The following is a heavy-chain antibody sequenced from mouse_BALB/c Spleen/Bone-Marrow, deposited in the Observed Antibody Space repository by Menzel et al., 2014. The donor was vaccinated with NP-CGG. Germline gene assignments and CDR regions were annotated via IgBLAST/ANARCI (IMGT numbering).Heavy chain of an antibody. Sequence: VQLKDSGAELVKPGASVKLSCTASGFNIKDTYIHWVKQRPERGLEWIGRIDPANGNTKYDPKFQGKATITADTSSNTPSLHLTSLTSQDTPAYYCALYRYYGSSGWDYWGQGTSVTVSS. D-gene: IGHD1-1*01. CDR3: ALYRYYGSSGWDY. CDR1: GFNIKDTY. CDR2: IDPANGNT. V-gene: IGHV14-3*02. J-gene: IGHJ4*01.